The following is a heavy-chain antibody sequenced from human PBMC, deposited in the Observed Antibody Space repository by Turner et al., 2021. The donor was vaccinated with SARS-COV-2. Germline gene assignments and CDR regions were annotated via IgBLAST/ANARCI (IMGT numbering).Heavy chain of an antibody. Sequence: EVQLVESGGGLVQPGGSLRLSCAASGFTFSSYWMSWVRQAPGKGLEWVANIMQDGSEKYYVDSVKGRFTISRDNAKNSLYLQMNSLRAEDTAVYYCARDAETLRYFDWLLSYGMDVWGQGTTVTVSS. CDR1: GFTFSSYW. CDR2: IMQDGSEK. CDR3: ARDAETLRYFDWLLSYGMDV. V-gene: IGHV3-7*01. J-gene: IGHJ6*02. D-gene: IGHD3-9*01.